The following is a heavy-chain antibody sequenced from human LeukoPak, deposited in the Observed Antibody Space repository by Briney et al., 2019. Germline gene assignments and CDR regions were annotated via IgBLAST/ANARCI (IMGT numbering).Heavy chain of an antibody. J-gene: IGHJ3*02. D-gene: IGHD2-2*01. CDR1: GYTFTNYG. CDR3: ARGRTESYCSSTSCYLDAFDI. Sequence: ASVKVSCKASGYTFTNYGISWVRQAPGQGLEWMGWISAYNGNTNYAQELQGRVTMTTDTSTSTAYMELRSLRSDDTAVYYCARGRTESYCSSTSCYLDAFDIWGQGTMVTVSS. CDR2: ISAYNGNT. V-gene: IGHV1-18*01.